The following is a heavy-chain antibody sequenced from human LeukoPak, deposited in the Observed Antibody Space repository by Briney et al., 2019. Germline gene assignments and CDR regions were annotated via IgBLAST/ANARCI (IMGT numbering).Heavy chain of an antibody. CDR1: GYTFTGYY. CDR2: INPNSGGT. V-gene: IGHV1-2*02. J-gene: IGHJ4*02. D-gene: IGHD3-3*01. Sequence: WASVKVSCKASGYTFTGYYMHWVRQAPGQGLEWMGWINPNSGGTNYAQKFQGRVTMTRDTSISTAYMELSRLRSDDTAVYYCARVAGQIRFLEWLSSYYFDYWGQGTLVTVSS. CDR3: ARVAGQIRFLEWLSSYYFDY.